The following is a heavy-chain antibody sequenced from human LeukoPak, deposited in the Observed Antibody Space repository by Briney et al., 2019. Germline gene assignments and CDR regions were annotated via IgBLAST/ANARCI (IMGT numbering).Heavy chain of an antibody. V-gene: IGHV1-18*01. CDR1: GYTFTSYG. D-gene: IGHD6-13*01. Sequence: ASVKVSCKASGYTFTSYGISWVRQAPGQGLEWMGWISAYNGNTNYAQKLQGRVTMTTDTSTSTAYMELRSLRSDDTAVYYCARDYLTYSSSWCTGLDYWGQGTLVTVSS. CDR2: ISAYNGNT. CDR3: ARDYLTYSSSWCTGLDY. J-gene: IGHJ4*02.